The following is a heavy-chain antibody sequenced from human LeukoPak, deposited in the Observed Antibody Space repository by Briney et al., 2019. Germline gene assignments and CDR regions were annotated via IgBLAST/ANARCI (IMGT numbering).Heavy chain of an antibody. CDR1: GFTFSSYW. CDR2: INSDGSST. D-gene: IGHD1-1*01. J-gene: IGHJ6*02. V-gene: IGHV3-74*01. Sequence: PGGSLRLSCAASGFTFSSYWMHWVRQAPGKGLVWVSRINSDGSSTSYADSVKGRFTISRDNAKNTLYLQMNSLRAEDTAVYYCARGDPAGNGYYYYGMDVWGQGTTVTVSS. CDR3: ARGDPAGNGYYYYGMDV.